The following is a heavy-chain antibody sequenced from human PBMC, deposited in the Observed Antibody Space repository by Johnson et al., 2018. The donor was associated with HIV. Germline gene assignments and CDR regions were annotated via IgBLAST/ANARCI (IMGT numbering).Heavy chain of an antibody. CDR2: IYSGGGT. J-gene: IGHJ3*02. CDR1: GFTVSSNY. CDR3: AKYTTSDLGGNYYASSSDAYDM. V-gene: IGHV3-66*01. D-gene: IGHD1-26*01. Sequence: VQLVESGGGLVQPGGSLRLSCTASGFTVSSNYMSWVRQGPGTGLEWVSVIYSGGGTYHADSVKGRFTISRDNSKNRLYLQMNSLIVEDTAVYYCAKYTTSDLGGNYYASSSDAYDMWGQGTMVIVSS.